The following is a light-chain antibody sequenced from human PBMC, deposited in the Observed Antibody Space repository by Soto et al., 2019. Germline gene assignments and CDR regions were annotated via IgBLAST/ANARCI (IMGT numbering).Light chain of an antibody. V-gene: IGKV3-20*01. Sequence: EIVLTQSPATLSLSPGERATLSCRASQSVSSYIAWYQQKPGQAPRLLIYDASSRATGIPDRFSGSGSGTDFTLTISRLEPEDFAVYYCQQYGSSPPTFGQGTKVDIK. CDR3: QQYGSSPPT. CDR1: QSVSSY. J-gene: IGKJ1*01. CDR2: DAS.